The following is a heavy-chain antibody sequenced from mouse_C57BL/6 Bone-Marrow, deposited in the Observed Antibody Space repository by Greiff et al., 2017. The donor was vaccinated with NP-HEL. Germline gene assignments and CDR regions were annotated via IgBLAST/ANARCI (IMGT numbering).Heavy chain of an antibody. Sequence: QVQLQQPGAELVMPGASVKLSCKASGYTFTSYWMHWVKQRPGQGLEWIGEIDPSDSYTNYNQKFKGKSTLTVDKSSSTAYMQLSSLTSEDSAVYYCAMGGNYGGAYAMDYWGQGTSVTVSS. V-gene: IGHV1-69*01. CDR1: GYTFTSYW. J-gene: IGHJ4*01. CDR2: IDPSDSYT. CDR3: AMGGNYGGAYAMDY. D-gene: IGHD2-1*01.